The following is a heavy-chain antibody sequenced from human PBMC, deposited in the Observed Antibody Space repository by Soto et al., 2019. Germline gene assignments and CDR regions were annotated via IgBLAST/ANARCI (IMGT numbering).Heavy chain of an antibody. CDR1: GASVANDNW. V-gene: IGHV4-4*02. CDR2: VHHSVGN. Sequence: QVQLQESGPGLVKPSETLSLTCTVSGASVANDNWWSWVRQSPGKGLEWIGEVHHSVGNNNSPSLTSRVTISVDKSTNQFSLKLHSVTAADSAVYFCTRHFYYSMDVW. CDR3: TRHFYYSMDV. J-gene: IGHJ6*01.